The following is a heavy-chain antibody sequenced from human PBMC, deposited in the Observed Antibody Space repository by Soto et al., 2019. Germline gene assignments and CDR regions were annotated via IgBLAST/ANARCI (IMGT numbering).Heavy chain of an antibody. CDR3: ARRIVVVPAAPHFDY. J-gene: IGHJ4*02. D-gene: IGHD2-2*01. Sequence: PSETLSLTCAVSGGSISSSNWWSWVRQPQGKGLEWIGEIYHSGSTNYNPSLKSRVTISVDKSKNQFSLKLSSVTAADTAVYYCARRIVVVPAAPHFDYWGQGTLVTVSS. CDR1: GGSISSSNW. V-gene: IGHV4-4*02. CDR2: IYHSGST.